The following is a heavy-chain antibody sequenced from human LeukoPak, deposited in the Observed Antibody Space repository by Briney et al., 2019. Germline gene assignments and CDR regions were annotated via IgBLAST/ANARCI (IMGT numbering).Heavy chain of an antibody. D-gene: IGHD6-13*01. V-gene: IGHV4-34*01. CDR3: ARIAAADTGD. Sequence: SETLSLTCAVYGGSLSGYYWSWIRQPPRKGLEWIREINHSASTNYNPSLKSRVTISVGTTKNQFSLKLSSVAAAATAVYYCARIAAADTGDWGQGTLVTVAS. J-gene: IGHJ4*02. CDR2: INHSAST. CDR1: GGSLSGYY.